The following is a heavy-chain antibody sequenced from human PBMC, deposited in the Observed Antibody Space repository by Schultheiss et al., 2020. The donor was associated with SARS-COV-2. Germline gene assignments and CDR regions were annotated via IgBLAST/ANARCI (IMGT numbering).Heavy chain of an antibody. CDR1: GFTFSSYA. J-gene: IGHJ5*02. D-gene: IGHD2/OR15-2a*01. Sequence: GGSLRLSCAASGFTFSSYAMSWVRQAPGKGLEWVANIKQDGSEKYYVDSVKGRFTISRDNAKNSLYLQMNSLRAEDTAVYYCAKDTFLRRSVGTPFDPWGQGTLVTVSS. V-gene: IGHV3-7*03. CDR3: AKDTFLRRSVGTPFDP. CDR2: IKQDGSEK.